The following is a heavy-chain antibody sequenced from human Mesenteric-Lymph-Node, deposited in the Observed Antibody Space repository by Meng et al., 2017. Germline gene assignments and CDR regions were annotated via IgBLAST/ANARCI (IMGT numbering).Heavy chain of an antibody. CDR3: ARDGVAHGSGSYYNVMSGGISPEYYFDY. D-gene: IGHD3-10*01. J-gene: IGHJ4*02. V-gene: IGHV3-33*01. Sequence: GGSLRLSCAASGFTFSSYGMHWVRQAPGKGLEWVAVIWYDGSKKYYADSVKGRFTISRDNSKNTLYLQMNSLRAEDTAVYYCARDGVAHGSGSYYNVMSGGISPEYYFDYWCQGTVVTVS. CDR1: GFTFSSYG. CDR2: IWYDGSKK.